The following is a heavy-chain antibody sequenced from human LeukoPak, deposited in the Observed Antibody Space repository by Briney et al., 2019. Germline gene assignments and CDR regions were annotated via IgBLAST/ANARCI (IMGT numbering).Heavy chain of an antibody. J-gene: IGHJ4*02. CDR1: GFTFSSYA. CDR2: IKSDGSST. CDR3: ARGGRYAYFLDY. Sequence: PGGSLRLSCAASGFTFSSYAMSWVRQGPGKGLVWVSRIKSDGSSTSYADSVKGRFTISRDNAKNTVYVHMNSLRDEDTAVYYCARGGRYAYFLDYWGQGTLVTVSS. D-gene: IGHD3-16*01. V-gene: IGHV3-74*01.